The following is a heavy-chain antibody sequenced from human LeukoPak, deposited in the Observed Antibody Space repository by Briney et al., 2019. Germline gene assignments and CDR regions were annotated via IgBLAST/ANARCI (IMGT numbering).Heavy chain of an antibody. D-gene: IGHD3-3*02. Sequence: PGRSLRLSCAASGFTFNSYAMHWVRQAPGKGLEWVTVISYDGRQKYYADSVKGRFTISRDDSKKTLSVQMNSLRVEDTAVYYCVRELPGHFDPWGQGTLVTVSS. CDR1: GFTFNSYA. V-gene: IGHV3-30*04. J-gene: IGHJ5*02. CDR2: ISYDGRQK. CDR3: VRELPGHFDP.